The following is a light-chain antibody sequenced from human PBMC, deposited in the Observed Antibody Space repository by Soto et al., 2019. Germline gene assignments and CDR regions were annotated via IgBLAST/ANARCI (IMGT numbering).Light chain of an antibody. Sequence: EIVLTQSPGTLSLSPGERATLSCRASQSVSNNYLAWYQQKPGQAPRLLIYGASNRATGIPDRFSGSGSGTDFTLTISGLQSEDIAVYYCQQYNNWPLTFGGGTKVDIK. CDR1: QSVSNN. CDR2: GAS. V-gene: IGKV3D-15*01. J-gene: IGKJ4*01. CDR3: QQYNNWPLT.